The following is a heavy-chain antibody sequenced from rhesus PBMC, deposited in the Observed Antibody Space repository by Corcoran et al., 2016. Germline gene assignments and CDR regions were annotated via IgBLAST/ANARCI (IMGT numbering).Heavy chain of an antibody. CDR3: ARPARCWSIDY. Sequence: QEQLQESGPGLVKPSETLSLTCAVSGYSLSSGDYWGWTRQPPGKGLEYIGYISGSRGSTYYNPSLKSRVTISKDTSKNQCSLKLSSVTAADTAVYYCARPARCWSIDYWGQGVLVTVSS. J-gene: IGHJ4*01. D-gene: IGHD1-1*01. CDR2: ISGSRGST. CDR1: GYSLSSGDY. V-gene: IGHV4-99*01.